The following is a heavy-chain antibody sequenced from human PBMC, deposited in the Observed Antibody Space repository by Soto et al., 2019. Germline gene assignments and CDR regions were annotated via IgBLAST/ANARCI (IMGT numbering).Heavy chain of an antibody. CDR1: GLIFSNYK. Sequence: GGSLRLSCAASGLIFSNYKMHWVRQAPGKGLVWVSRINTDGSIIDYADSVKGRFTVSRDNAKNTLYLQMNSLRADDTAVYYCARDTDGVHYWAQGNLVTVSS. J-gene: IGHJ4*02. CDR3: ARDTDGVHY. CDR2: INTDGSII. V-gene: IGHV3-74*01.